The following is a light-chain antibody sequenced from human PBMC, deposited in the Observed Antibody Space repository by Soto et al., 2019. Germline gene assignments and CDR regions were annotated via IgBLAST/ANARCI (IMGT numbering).Light chain of an antibody. J-gene: IGLJ1*01. CDR1: STHIGSSNF. CDR3: SSHTITNTGL. V-gene: IGLV2-14*01. CDR2: EVS. Sequence: QSVLPQPASVSGSPGQSITISCTGTSTHIGSSNFVSWYQQHPGKAPQLIIYEVSNRPSGVSDRFSGSKSGDTASLTISGLQAEDEADYYCSSHTITNTGLFGTGTKVTVL.